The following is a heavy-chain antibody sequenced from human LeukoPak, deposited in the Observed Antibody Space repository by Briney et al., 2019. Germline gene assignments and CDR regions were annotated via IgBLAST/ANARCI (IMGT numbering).Heavy chain of an antibody. J-gene: IGHJ4*02. CDR3: TRGTMIVVARFDY. CDR1: GFTFGDYA. V-gene: IGHV3-49*03. Sequence: GGSLRLSCTASGFTFGDYAMSWFRQAPGKGLEWVGFIRSKAYGGTTEYAASVKGRFTISRDDSKSIAYLQMNSLKTEDTAVYYCTRGTMIVVARFDYWGQGTLVTVSS. D-gene: IGHD3-22*01. CDR2: IRSKAYGGTT.